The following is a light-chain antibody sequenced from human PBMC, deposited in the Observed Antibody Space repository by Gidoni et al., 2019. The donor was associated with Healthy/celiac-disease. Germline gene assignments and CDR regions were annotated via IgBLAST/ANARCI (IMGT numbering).Light chain of an antibody. CDR1: KLGDKY. J-gene: IGLJ2*01. V-gene: IGLV3-1*01. CDR2: QDS. CDR3: QACDSSTYVV. Sequence: SYELTTPPSVSVSPGQTASITCSGDKLGDKYACWYQQKPGQSPVLVIYQDSKRPSGIPERFSGSHSGNTATLTISGTQAMDEAYYYCQACDSSTYVVFGGGTKLTVL.